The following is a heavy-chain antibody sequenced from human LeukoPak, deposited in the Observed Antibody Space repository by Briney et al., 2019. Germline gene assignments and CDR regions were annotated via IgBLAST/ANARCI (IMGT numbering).Heavy chain of an antibody. CDR3: AKAFRGVPPLIDY. D-gene: IGHD3-10*01. CDR1: GFTFSSYA. J-gene: IGHJ4*02. V-gene: IGHV3-23*01. Sequence: GGSLRLSCAASGFTFSSYAMSWVRQAPGKGLEWVSAVSGSGGSTYYADSVKGRFTISRDNSKNTLYLQMNSLRAEDTAAYYCAKAFRGVPPLIDYWGQGTLVTVSS. CDR2: VSGSGGST.